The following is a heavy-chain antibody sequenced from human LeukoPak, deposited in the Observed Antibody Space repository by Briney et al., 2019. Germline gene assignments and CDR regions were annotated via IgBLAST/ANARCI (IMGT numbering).Heavy chain of an antibody. J-gene: IGHJ4*02. CDR3: ASGYCSSTSCYPLDY. CDR1: GGSISSYY. D-gene: IGHD2-2*03. CDR2: IYYSGST. V-gene: IGHV4-59*08. Sequence: SETLSLTCTVSGGSISSYYWSWIRQPPGKGLEWIGYIYYSGSTNYNPSLKSRVTISVDTSKNQFSLKLSSVTAADMAVYYCASGYCSSTSCYPLDYWGQGTPVTVSS.